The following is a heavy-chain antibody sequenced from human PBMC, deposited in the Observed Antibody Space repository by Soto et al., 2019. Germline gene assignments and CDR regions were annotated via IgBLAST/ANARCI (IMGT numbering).Heavy chain of an antibody. Sequence: PGGALRLSCAAPGFTCSNYAMNWVRQAPGKGLEWVAVISYDGSNKYYADSVKGRFTISRDNSKNTLYLQMNSLRAEDTAVYCCARGRVYSREDDANRYWGPGT. V-gene: IGHV3-30-3*01. CDR1: GFTCSNYA. CDR3: ARGRVYSREDDANRY. J-gene: IGHJ4*02. D-gene: IGHD1-20*01. CDR2: ISYDGSNK.